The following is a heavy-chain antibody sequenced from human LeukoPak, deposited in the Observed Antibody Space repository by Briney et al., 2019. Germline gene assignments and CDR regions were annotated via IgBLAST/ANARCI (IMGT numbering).Heavy chain of an antibody. V-gene: IGHV4-34*01. CDR3: ARGQSTALPFGDRGIWFDP. J-gene: IGHJ5*02. CDR1: GGSFSGYY. CDR2: INHSGST. Sequence: SETLSLTCAVYGGSFSGYYWSWIRQPPGKGLEWIGEINHSGSTNYNPSLKSRVTISVDTSKNQFSLKLSSVTAADTAVYYCARGQSTALPFGDRGIWFDPWGQGTLVTVTS. D-gene: IGHD3-16*01.